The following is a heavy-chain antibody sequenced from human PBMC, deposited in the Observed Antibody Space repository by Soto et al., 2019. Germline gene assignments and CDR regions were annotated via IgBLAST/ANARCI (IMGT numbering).Heavy chain of an antibody. J-gene: IGHJ4*02. CDR2: IRPSGGRT. D-gene: IGHD5-18*01. Sequence: ASVKVSCKASGYTFTNYYIHCVRQAPGQGLEWLGIIRPSGGRTEYAQRFQGRVTMTRDTSTSTVYMELTSLTSEDTAVYYCAREPNESYYFDYWGQGTLVTAPQ. CDR1: GYTFTNYY. CDR3: AREPNESYYFDY. V-gene: IGHV1-46*01.